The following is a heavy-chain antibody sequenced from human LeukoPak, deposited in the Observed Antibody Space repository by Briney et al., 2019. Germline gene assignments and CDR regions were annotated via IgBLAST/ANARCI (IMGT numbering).Heavy chain of an antibody. D-gene: IGHD6-19*01. Sequence: GGSLRLSCAASGFTFSNYWMSWVRQPPGKGLEWVAHIKPDGSEKNYVDSVKGRFTISRDNSKNTLYLQMNSLRAEDTAVYYCAKDYIAVAGVYYYGMDVWGQGTTVTVSS. CDR3: AKDYIAVAGVYYYGMDV. V-gene: IGHV3-7*01. J-gene: IGHJ6*02. CDR2: IKPDGSEK. CDR1: GFTFSNYW.